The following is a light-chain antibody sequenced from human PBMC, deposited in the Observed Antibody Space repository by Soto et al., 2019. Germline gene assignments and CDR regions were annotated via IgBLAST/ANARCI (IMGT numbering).Light chain of an antibody. V-gene: IGKV3-20*01. Sequence: DIVLTQSPGTLSLSPGERATLSCRASQSVSSSYLARYQHKPGQAPRLLIYGASSRATGIPDRFSVSGSGTDFTLNIRRLEPEDCAVYYCQQHGRTPYTFGQGTKLEIK. CDR3: QQHGRTPYT. CDR2: GAS. J-gene: IGKJ2*01. CDR1: QSVSSSY.